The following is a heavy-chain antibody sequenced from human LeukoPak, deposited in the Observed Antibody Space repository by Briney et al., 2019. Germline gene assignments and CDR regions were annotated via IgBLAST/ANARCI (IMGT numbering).Heavy chain of an antibody. Sequence: SETLSLTCTVSGGSISSHYWSWIRQPPGKGLEWIGYIYYSGSTNYNPSLKSRVTISVDTSKNQFSLKLSSVTAADTAVYYCATGAYSSASVNWGQGTLVTVSS. CDR3: ATGAYSSASVN. V-gene: IGHV4-59*11. D-gene: IGHD2-2*01. J-gene: IGHJ4*02. CDR2: IYYSGST. CDR1: GGSISSHY.